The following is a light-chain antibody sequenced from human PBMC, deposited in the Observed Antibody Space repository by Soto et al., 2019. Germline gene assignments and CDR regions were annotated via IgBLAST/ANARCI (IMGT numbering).Light chain of an antibody. CDR2: AAS. Sequence: DIQLTQSPSFLSASVGDRVTITCRASQGINSYLAWYQQKPGKAPQLLIYAASTLQSGVPSRFSGSGSGTEFTLTISSLQLEDFATYYCQLLNYYPVTFGQGTRLDIK. J-gene: IGKJ5*01. CDR1: QGINSY. CDR3: QLLNYYPVT. V-gene: IGKV1-9*01.